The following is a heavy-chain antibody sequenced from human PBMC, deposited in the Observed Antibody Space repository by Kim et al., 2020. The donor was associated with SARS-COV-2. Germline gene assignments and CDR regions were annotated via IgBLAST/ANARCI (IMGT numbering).Heavy chain of an antibody. CDR2: IIPIFGTA. V-gene: IGHV1-69*13. J-gene: IGHJ6*02. CDR3: ARARYSSSWYAHYYYYYGMDV. D-gene: IGHD6-13*01. Sequence: SVKVSCKASGGTFSSYAISWVRQAPGQGLEWMGGIIPIFGTANYAQKFQGRVTITADESTSTAYMELSSLRSEDTAVYYCARARYSSSWYAHYYYYYGMDVWGQGTTVTVSS. CDR1: GGTFSSYA.